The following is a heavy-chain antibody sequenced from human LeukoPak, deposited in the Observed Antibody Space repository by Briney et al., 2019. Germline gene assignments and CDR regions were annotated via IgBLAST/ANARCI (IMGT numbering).Heavy chain of an antibody. J-gene: IGHJ6*03. CDR1: GGSISSSSYY. D-gene: IGHD3-10*01. CDR2: IYYSGST. CDR3: ARLITMVRGVIITYHYYYYMDV. Sequence: SETLSLTCTVYGGSISSSSYYWGWIRQPPGKGLEWIGSIYYSGSTYYNPSLKSRVTISVDTSKNQFSLKLSSVTAADTAVYYCARLITMVRGVIITYHYYYYMDVWGKGTTVTVSS. V-gene: IGHV4-39*01.